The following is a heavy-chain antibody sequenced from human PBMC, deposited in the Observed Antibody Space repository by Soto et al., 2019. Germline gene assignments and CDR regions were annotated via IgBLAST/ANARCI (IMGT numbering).Heavy chain of an antibody. CDR1: GGTFSSYA. CDR2: IIPIFGTA. J-gene: IGHJ4*02. D-gene: IGHD2-8*01. CDR3: ASTDCTIGVCYIIGGN. V-gene: IGHV1-69*12. Sequence: QVQLVQSGAEVKKPGSSVKVSCKASGGTFSSYAISWVRQAPGQGLEWMGGIIPIFGTANYAQKFQGRVTITADESTSTAYMELGSLRSEDTAVYYCASTDCTIGVCYIIGGNWGQGTLVTVSS.